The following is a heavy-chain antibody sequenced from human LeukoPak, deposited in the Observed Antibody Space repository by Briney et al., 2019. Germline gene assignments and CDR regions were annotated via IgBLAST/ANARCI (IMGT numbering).Heavy chain of an antibody. D-gene: IGHD5-18*01. CDR3: ARGPYSYGHIDY. V-gene: IGHV4-34*01. J-gene: IGHJ4*02. CDR2: INHSGST. Sequence: LETLSLTCAVYGGSFSGYYWSWIRQPPGKGLEWIGEINHSGSTNYNPSLKSRVTISVDTSKNQFSLKLSSVTAADTAVYYCARGPYSYGHIDYWGQGTLVTVSS. CDR1: GGSFSGYY.